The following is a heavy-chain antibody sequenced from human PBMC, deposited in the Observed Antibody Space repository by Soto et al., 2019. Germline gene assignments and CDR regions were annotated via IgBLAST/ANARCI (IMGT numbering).Heavy chain of an antibody. J-gene: IGHJ5*02. CDR2: INHSGST. CDR1: GGSFSGYY. V-gene: IGHV4-34*01. CDR3: ARAGKIAAAGTRGFWFDP. D-gene: IGHD6-13*01. Sequence: SETLSLTCAVYGGSFSGYYWSWIRQPPGKGLEWIGEINHSGSTNYNPSLKSRVTISIDTSKNQFSLKLSSVTAADTAVYYCARAGKIAAAGTRGFWFDPWGQGTLVTVSS.